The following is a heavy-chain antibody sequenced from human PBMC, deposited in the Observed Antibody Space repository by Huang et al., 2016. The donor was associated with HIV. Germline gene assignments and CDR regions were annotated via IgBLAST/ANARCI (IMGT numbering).Heavy chain of an antibody. J-gene: IGHJ4*02. Sequence: VELLEAGGGVVQPGGSLTLSCGTYGFFLINYGMHWVRQAQGKGLECVTCIQYDGNKKYYGYFVKGRFTVGRDNSNNTVFLQMRSLRPDDTAIYYCVRGDYYDSRGYHPGYFDYWGRGALVTVSS. D-gene: IGHD3-22*01. CDR2: IQYDGNKK. CDR3: VRGDYYDSRGYHPGYFDY. V-gene: IGHV3-30*02. CDR1: GFFLINYG.